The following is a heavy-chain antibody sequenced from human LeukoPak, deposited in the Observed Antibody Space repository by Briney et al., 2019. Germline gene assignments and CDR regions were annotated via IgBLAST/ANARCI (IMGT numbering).Heavy chain of an antibody. J-gene: IGHJ5*02. D-gene: IGHD3-10*01. CDR3: ARSQFYGSGSYQGRWFDP. V-gene: IGHV4-39*07. Sequence: TSSETLSLTCTVSGGSISSTNYYWGWIRQPPGKGLEWIGNIYYSGSTYYSPSLKSRVNISVDTSKNQFSLKLTSVTAADTAVYYCARSQFYGSGSYQGRWFDPWGQGTLVTVSS. CDR1: GGSISSTNYY. CDR2: IYYSGST.